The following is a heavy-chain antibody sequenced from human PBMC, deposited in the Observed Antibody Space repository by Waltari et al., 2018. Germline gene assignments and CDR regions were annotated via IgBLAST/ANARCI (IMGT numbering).Heavy chain of an antibody. CDR1: GFTVSRNY. Sequence: EGQLVESGGGLIQPGGSLRLSCAASGFTVSRNYISWVRQAPGKGLEWVSVIYSGGSRYYADSVRGRFTISRDNSKNTLYLQMNSLRAEDTAVYFCAGGAYSYSYLDYWGQGTLVTVSS. J-gene: IGHJ4*02. CDR3: AGGAYSYSYLDY. CDR2: IYSGGSR. D-gene: IGHD4-4*01. V-gene: IGHV3-53*01.